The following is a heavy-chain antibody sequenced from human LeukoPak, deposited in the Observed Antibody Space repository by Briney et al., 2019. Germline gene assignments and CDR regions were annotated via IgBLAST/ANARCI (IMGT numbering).Heavy chain of an antibody. CDR1: GGSISRSSYY. J-gene: IGHJ3*02. CDR2: IYYSGST. Sequence: SETPSLTCSVSGGSISRSSYYWGWIRQPPGKGLEWIASIYYSGSTYYNASLKSRVTISVDTSKNQFSLKLRSVTAADTAVYYCARPDYGDYLFAFDIWGQGTMVTVSS. D-gene: IGHD4-17*01. CDR3: ARPDYGDYLFAFDI. V-gene: IGHV4-39*01.